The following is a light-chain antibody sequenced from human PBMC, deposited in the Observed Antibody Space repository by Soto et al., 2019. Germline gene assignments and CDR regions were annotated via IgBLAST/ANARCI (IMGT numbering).Light chain of an antibody. CDR2: AAS. V-gene: IGKV3D-15*01. J-gene: IGKJ4*01. Sequence: PAPDALSLSPGPRPSLSGKASESVTSSLAWYQQKPGQPPRLLIYAASTRATGVPARFSGSGSGTEFTLTISDLQSEDFAVYYCQQYNQWPPLTFGGGTKVDIK. CDR1: ESVTSS. CDR3: QQYNQWPPLT.